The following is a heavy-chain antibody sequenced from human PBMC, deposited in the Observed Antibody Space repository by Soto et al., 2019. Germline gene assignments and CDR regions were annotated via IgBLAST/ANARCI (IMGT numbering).Heavy chain of an antibody. D-gene: IGHD3-10*02. CDR1: GFTFSSYW. V-gene: IGHV3-7*01. CDR2: IKQDGSEK. CDR3: AREGRMLDAFDI. Sequence: GESLKISCAASGFTFSSYWMSWVRQAPGKGLEWVANIKQDGSEKYYVDSVKGRFTISRDNAKNSLYLQMNSLRAEDTAVYYCAREGRMLDAFDIWGQGTMVTVSS. J-gene: IGHJ3*02.